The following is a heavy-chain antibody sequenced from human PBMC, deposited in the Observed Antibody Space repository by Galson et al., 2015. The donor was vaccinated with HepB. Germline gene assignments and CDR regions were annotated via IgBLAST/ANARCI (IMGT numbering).Heavy chain of an antibody. Sequence: PALVKPTQTLTLTCTFSGFSLSTSGMRVNWIRQPPGKALEWLARIDWDDDKFYSTSLRTRLTISKDSSKNQGGFTMTNMDPVDTAAYYCARSYYDISTAPYFDYWGQGILVTVSS. CDR3: ARSYYDISTAPYFDY. V-gene: IGHV2-70*04. J-gene: IGHJ4*02. CDR2: IDWDDDK. CDR1: GFSLSTSGMR. D-gene: IGHD3-9*01.